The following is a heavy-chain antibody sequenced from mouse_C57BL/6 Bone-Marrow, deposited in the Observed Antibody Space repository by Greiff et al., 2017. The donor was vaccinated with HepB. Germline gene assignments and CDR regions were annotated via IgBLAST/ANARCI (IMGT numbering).Heavy chain of an antibody. CDR1: GYTFTSYG. J-gene: IGHJ3*01. Sequence: VQLQQSGAELARPGASVKLSCKASGYTFTSYGISWVKQRTGQGLEWIGEIYPRSGNTYYNEKFKGKATLTADKSSSTAYMELRSLTSEDSAVYFCARGGYSNLFAYWGQGTLVTVSA. CDR3: ARGGYSNLFAY. D-gene: IGHD2-5*01. CDR2: IYPRSGNT. V-gene: IGHV1-81*01.